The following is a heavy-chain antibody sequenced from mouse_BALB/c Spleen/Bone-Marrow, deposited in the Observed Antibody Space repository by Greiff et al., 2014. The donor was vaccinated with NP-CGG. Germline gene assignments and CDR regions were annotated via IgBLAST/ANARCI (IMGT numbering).Heavy chain of an antibody. D-gene: IGHD2-3*01. CDR1: GFSLTSYG. J-gene: IGHJ1*01. CDR2: IWAGGST. V-gene: IGHV2-9*02. Sequence: VQLVESGPGLVAPSQSLSITCTVSGFSLTSYGVHWARQPPGKGLEWLGVIWAGGSTNYNSALMSRLSISKDNSKSQVFLKMNSLQSYDTAMYYCARVYLWYFDVWGAGTTVTVSS. CDR3: ARVYLWYFDV.